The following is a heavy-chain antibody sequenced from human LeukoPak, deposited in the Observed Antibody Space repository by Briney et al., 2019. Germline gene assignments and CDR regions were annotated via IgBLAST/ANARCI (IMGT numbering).Heavy chain of an antibody. CDR1: GVSISSGGYY. Sequence: TASETLSLTCTVSGVSISSGGYYWSWIRQHPGKGLERIGYIYYSGSTYYNPSLKSRVTISVDTSKNQFSLKLSSVTAADTAVYYCARETYYYDSSGYYFAFDYWGQGTLVTVSS. V-gene: IGHV4-31*03. J-gene: IGHJ4*02. D-gene: IGHD3-22*01. CDR2: IYYSGST. CDR3: ARETYYYDSSGYYFAFDY.